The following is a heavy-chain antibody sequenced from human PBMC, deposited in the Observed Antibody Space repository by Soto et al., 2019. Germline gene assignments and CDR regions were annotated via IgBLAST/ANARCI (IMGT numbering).Heavy chain of an antibody. J-gene: IGHJ3*02. CDR2: IYIDGST. D-gene: IGHD6-6*01. CDR1: GFTVSTNY. Sequence: ESGGGLVQPGGSLRLSCAASGFTVSTNYMTWVRQAPGKGLEWVSVIYIDGSTYYADSVKGRFTISRDNSKNTLYLQVNNLRAEDTAVYYCARIGASSSAAGAFDIWGQGTMVTVSS. CDR3: ARIGASSSAAGAFDI. V-gene: IGHV3-66*01.